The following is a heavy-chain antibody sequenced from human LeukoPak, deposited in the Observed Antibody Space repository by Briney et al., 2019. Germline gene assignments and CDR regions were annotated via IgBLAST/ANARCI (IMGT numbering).Heavy chain of an antibody. V-gene: IGHV3-9*01. CDR2: ISWNSGSI. CDR1: GFTFYDYA. D-gene: IGHD3-22*01. CDR3: AKGFGSGYFFDY. Sequence: GRSLRLSCAASGFTFYDYAMHWVRQAPGKGLEWVSGISWNSGSIGYADSVKGRFTISRDNAKNSLYLQMNSLRAEDTALYYCAKGFGSGYFFDYWGQGTLVTVSS. J-gene: IGHJ4*02.